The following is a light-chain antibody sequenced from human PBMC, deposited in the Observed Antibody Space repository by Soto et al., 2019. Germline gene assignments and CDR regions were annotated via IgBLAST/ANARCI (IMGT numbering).Light chain of an antibody. Sequence: IQLTQSPSSLSASVGDRVTITCRASQAIRSALGWYQQKPGKVPKLLIYAASTLQSGVPSRFSGSGSGTDFTLTISSLQPEDFATYYCQQSYSTPPAFGQGTKLEIK. CDR2: AAS. CDR1: QAIRSA. J-gene: IGKJ2*01. V-gene: IGKV1-39*01. CDR3: QQSYSTPPA.